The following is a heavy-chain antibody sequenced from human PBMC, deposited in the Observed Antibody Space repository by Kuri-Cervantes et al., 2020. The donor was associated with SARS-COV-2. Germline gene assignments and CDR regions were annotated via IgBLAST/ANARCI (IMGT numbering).Heavy chain of an antibody. CDR2: INHSGST. CDR1: GGSISSSSYY. Sequence: ESLKISCTVSGGSISSSSYYWSWIRQPPGKGLEWIGEINHSGSTNYNPSLKSRVTISVDTSKNQFSLKLSSVTAADTAVYYCAREGIVGPAYYFDYWGQGTLVTVSS. J-gene: IGHJ4*02. CDR3: AREGIVGPAYYFDY. D-gene: IGHD1-26*01. V-gene: IGHV4-39*07.